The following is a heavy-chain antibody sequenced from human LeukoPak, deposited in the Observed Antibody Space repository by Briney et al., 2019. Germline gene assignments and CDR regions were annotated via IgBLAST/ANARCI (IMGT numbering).Heavy chain of an antibody. J-gene: IGHJ6*02. CDR3: ATSVSDYYYYYGMDV. CDR1: GYSFTSYW. Sequence: GESLKIPCKGSGYSFTSYWIGWVRQMPGKGLEWMGVIYPGDSDTRYSPSFQGQVTISADKSISTAYLQWSSLRASDTAMYYCATSVSDYYYYYGMDVWGQGTTVTVSS. D-gene: IGHD5/OR15-5a*01. V-gene: IGHV5-51*01. CDR2: IYPGDSDT.